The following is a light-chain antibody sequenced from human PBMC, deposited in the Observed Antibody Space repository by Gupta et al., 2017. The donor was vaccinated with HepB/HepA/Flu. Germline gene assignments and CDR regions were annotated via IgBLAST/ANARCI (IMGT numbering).Light chain of an antibody. J-gene: IGLJ3*02. CDR2: STN. V-gene: IGLV8-61*01. CDR3: VLYMGSGISV. Sequence: QTVVTQEPSFSVSPGGTVTLTCGLTSGSVSTSYYPSWYQQTPGQAPRTLIYSTNTRSSGVPDRFSGSILGNTAALTITAAQAEDESDYYCVLYMGSGISVFGGGTKLTVL. CDR1: SGSVSTSYY.